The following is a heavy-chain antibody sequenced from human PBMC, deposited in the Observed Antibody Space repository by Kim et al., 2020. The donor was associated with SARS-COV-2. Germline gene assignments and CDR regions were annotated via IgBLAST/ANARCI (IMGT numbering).Heavy chain of an antibody. CDR3: ARDAHYDILTPLPPYYFDY. CDR1: GFTFSSYE. D-gene: IGHD3-9*01. Sequence: GGSLRLSCAASGFTFSSYEMNWVRQAPGKGLEWVSYISSSGSTIYYADSVKGRFTISRDNAKNSLYLQMNSLRAEDTAVYYCARDAHYDILTPLPPYYFDYWGQGTLVTVSS. J-gene: IGHJ4*02. V-gene: IGHV3-48*03. CDR2: ISSSGSTI.